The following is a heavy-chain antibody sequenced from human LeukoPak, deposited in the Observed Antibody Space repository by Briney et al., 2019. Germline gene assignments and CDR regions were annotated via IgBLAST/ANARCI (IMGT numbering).Heavy chain of an antibody. CDR3: ARAGYYDSSGPTTDY. CDR2: ISSSSSTI. J-gene: IGHJ4*02. CDR1: GFTFSSYS. Sequence: GGSLRLSCAASGFTFSSYSMNWVRQAPGKGLEWVSYISSSSSTIYYADSVKGRFTISRDNAKNSLYLQMNSLRAEDTAVYYCARAGYYDSSGPTTDYWGQGTLVTVSS. V-gene: IGHV3-48*01. D-gene: IGHD3-22*01.